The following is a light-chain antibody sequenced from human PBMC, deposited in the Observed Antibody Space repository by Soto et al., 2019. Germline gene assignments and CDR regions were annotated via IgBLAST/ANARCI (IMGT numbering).Light chain of an antibody. Sequence: DSEMTRGACTLSVSLGDRVTTTWGASQSISSWLAWYQQKQGKAPKLLIYKASSLESGVPSRFSGSGSGTDFTLTISSLQTEDFATYYCQQPNRFPITFGQGTRLEIK. V-gene: IGKV1-5*03. CDR1: QSISSW. J-gene: IGKJ5*01. CDR3: QQPNRFPIT. CDR2: KAS.